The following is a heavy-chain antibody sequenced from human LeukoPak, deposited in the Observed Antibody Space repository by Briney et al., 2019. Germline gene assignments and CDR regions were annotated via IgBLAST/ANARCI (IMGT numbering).Heavy chain of an antibody. Sequence: SQTLSLTCTVSGSSISSGSHYWSWVRQPAGKGLEWIGHIYTSGGTDSNPGSTNYNPSLKGRVTLSTDTSKNQFSLKLISVTAADTAVYYCARLGNKFDPWGQGTLVTVSS. CDR3: ARLGNKFDP. J-gene: IGHJ5*02. V-gene: IGHV4-61*09. CDR1: GSSISSGSHY. D-gene: IGHD1/OR15-1a*01. CDR2: IYTSGGTDSNPGST.